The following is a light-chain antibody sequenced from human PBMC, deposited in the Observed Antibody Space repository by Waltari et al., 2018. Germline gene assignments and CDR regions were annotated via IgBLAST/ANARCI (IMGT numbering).Light chain of an antibody. J-gene: IGLJ2*01. CDR1: SSDVGSYTL. CDR3: CSYASSSTL. Sequence: QSALTQPASVSGSPGQSITIPCTGTSSDVGSYTLVSWYQQHPGKAPKLMIYEGSKRPSGVSNRFSGSRSGNTASLTISGLQAEDEADYYCCSYASSSTLFGGGTRVTVL. V-gene: IGLV2-23*01. CDR2: EGS.